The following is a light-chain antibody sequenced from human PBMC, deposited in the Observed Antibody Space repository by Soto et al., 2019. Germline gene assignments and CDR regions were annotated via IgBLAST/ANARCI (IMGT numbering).Light chain of an antibody. V-gene: IGKV3-20*01. J-gene: IGKJ1*01. CDR2: VSS. Sequence: EVVMGQSPGTLSLSPGERATLSCSAGHSVSSSYLAFYQQKPGQAPRLLISVSSLRATGIQDRFSGSGSGTDFPLTISRMEPEDLAVYYCQQYGSPRTFGQGTKV. CDR1: HSVSSSY. CDR3: QQYGSPRT.